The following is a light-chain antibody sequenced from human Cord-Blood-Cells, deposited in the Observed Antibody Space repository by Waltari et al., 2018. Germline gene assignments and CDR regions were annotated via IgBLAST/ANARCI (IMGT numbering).Light chain of an antibody. CDR2: GAS. CDR3: QQYNNWPPYS. CDR1: QSVSSN. J-gene: IGKJ2*03. V-gene: IGKV3-15*01. Sequence: EIVMTQSPATLSVSPGARATLSCRASQSVSSNLAWYQQKPGQAPRFLIYGASTRATGIPARFSGSGSGTEYTLTISSRQSEDVAVYYCQQYNNWPPYSFGQGTKLEIK.